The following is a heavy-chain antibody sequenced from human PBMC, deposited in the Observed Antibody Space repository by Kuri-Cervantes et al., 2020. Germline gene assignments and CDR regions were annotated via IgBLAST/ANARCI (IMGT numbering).Heavy chain of an antibody. CDR2: ISYDGSNK. D-gene: IGHD3-3*01. V-gene: IGHV3-30*04. CDR1: GFTFSSYA. CDR3: AREDVLRFYGMDV. Sequence: GESLKISCAASGFTFSSYAMHWVRQAPGKGLEWVAVISYDGSNKYYADSVKGRFTISRDNSKNTLYLQMNSLRAEDTAVYYCAREDVLRFYGMDVWGQGTTVTVSS. J-gene: IGHJ6*02.